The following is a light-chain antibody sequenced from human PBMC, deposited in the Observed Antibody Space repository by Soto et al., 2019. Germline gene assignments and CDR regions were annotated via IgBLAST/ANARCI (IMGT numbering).Light chain of an antibody. CDR3: SSYSTSGALYV. J-gene: IGLJ1*01. CDR2: DVS. V-gene: IGLV2-14*03. CDR1: SSDIGVYNL. Sequence: QPASVSGSPGQSITISCTGTSSDIGVYNLVSWYRQNPGKVPKLIIYDVSNRPSGVSNRFSGSKSGNTASLTISGLQAEDEADYYCSSYSTSGALYVFGTGTQLTVL.